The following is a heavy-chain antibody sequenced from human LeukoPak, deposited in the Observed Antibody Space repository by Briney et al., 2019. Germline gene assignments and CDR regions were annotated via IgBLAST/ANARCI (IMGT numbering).Heavy chain of an antibody. V-gene: IGHV1-2*02. CDR1: GYTFTGCY. J-gene: IGHJ6*02. CDR3: ARKYYYDSSGYPGYYYYGMDV. D-gene: IGHD3-22*01. Sequence: ASVKVSCKASGYTFTGCYMHWVRQAPGQGLGWVGWFNPNSGGTNYAQKFQGRVTMTRDTSISTAYMELSRLRSDDTAVYYCARKYYYDSSGYPGYYYYGMDVWGQGTTVTVSS. CDR2: FNPNSGGT.